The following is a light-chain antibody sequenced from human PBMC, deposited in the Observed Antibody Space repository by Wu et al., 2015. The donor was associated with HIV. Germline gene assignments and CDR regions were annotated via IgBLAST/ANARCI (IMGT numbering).Light chain of an antibody. CDR3: QQYGSSPIT. CDR2: DAS. V-gene: IGKV3D-20*01. Sequence: EIVLTQSPATLSLSPGERATLSCGASQSVSSSYLAWYQQKPGLAPRLLIYDASSRATGIPDRFSGSGSETDFTLTISRLEPGDFAVYYCQQYGSSPITFGQGTRLEIK. CDR1: QSVSSSY. J-gene: IGKJ5*01.